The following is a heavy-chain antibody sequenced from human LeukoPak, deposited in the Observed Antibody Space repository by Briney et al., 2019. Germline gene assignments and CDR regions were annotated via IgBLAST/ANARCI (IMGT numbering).Heavy chain of an antibody. CDR3: AREINRGSYYFDY. CDR2: IYYSGST. Sequence: PSETLSLTCTVSGGSISSYYWSWIRQPPGKGLEWIGYIYYSGSTNYNPSLKSRVTISVDTSKNQFSLNLSSVTAADTAVYHCAREINRGSYYFDYWGQGTLVTVSS. J-gene: IGHJ4*02. V-gene: IGHV4-59*01. CDR1: GGSISSYY. D-gene: IGHD1-26*01.